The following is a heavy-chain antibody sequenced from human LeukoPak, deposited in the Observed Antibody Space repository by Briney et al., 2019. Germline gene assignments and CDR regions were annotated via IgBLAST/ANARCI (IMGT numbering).Heavy chain of an antibody. Sequence: GASVKVSCKASGYTFTGYYMHWVRQAPGQGLEWMGWINPNSGGTNYAQKFQGRVTMTRDTSISTAYMELSRLRSDDTAVYYCARDRAPYYYGSGSYPDWGQGTLVTVSS. CDR2: INPNSGGT. CDR3: ARDRAPYYYGSGSYPD. J-gene: IGHJ4*02. V-gene: IGHV1-2*02. CDR1: GYTFTGYY. D-gene: IGHD3-10*01.